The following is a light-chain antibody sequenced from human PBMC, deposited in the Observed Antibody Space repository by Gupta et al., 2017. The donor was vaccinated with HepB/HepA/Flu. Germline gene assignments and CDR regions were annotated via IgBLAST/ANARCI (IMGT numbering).Light chain of an antibody. CDR2: DVS. CDR3: NSYTSSSTVV. CDR1: SSDVGAYNY. J-gene: IGLJ2*01. Sequence: QSALTQPASVSGSPGQSIAISCTGTSSDVGAYNYVSWYQQHPGKAPKVIIYDVSNRPSGVSNRFSGSKSGNTASLIISGLQAEDEADYYCNSYTSSSTVVFGGGTKLTGL. V-gene: IGLV2-14*03.